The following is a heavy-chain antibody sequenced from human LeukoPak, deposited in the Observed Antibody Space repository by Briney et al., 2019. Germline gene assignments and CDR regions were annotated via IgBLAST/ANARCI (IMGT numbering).Heavy chain of an antibody. CDR3: AKDTVEILNYYGMDV. CDR1: GFTFSSYG. CDR2: ISYDGSDK. J-gene: IGHJ6*02. Sequence: AGGSLRLSCAASGFTFSSYGMHWVRQAPGKGLEWVAVISYDGSDKYYADSVKGRFTISRDNSKNTLYLQMNSLRAEDTAVYYCAKDTVEILNYYGMDVWGQGTTVTVSS. V-gene: IGHV3-30*18. D-gene: IGHD2-15*01.